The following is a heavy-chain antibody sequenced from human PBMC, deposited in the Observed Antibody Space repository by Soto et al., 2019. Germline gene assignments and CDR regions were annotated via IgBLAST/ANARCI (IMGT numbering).Heavy chain of an antibody. D-gene: IGHD2-21*02. CDR3: ATGVGVVVVTEHYFDY. CDR2: FDPEDGET. CDR1: GYTLTELS. Sequence: QVQLVQSGAEVKKPGASVKVSCKVSGYTLTELSMHWVRQAPGKGLEWMGGFDPEDGETIYAQKFQGRVTMTEDTSTDTAYMELSSLRSEATAVYYCATGVGVVVVTEHYFDYWGQGTLVTVSS. J-gene: IGHJ4*02. V-gene: IGHV1-24*01.